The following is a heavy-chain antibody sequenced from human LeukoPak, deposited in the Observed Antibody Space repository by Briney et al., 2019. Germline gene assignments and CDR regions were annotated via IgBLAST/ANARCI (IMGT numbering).Heavy chain of an antibody. CDR2: ISGSGGST. Sequence: PGGSLRLSCAASGFTFSSYVMSWVRQAPGKGLEWVSAISGSGGSTSYADSVKGRFTISRDNSKNTLYLQMNSLRAEDTAVYYCAKDRGIISDYWGQGTLVTVSS. J-gene: IGHJ4*02. CDR3: AKDRGIISDY. D-gene: IGHD3-10*01. CDR1: GFTFSSYV. V-gene: IGHV3-23*01.